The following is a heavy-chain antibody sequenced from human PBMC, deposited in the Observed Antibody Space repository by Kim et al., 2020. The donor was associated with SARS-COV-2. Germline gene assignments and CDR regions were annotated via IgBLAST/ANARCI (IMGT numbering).Heavy chain of an antibody. D-gene: IGHD3-22*01. CDR2: ISYDGSNK. CDR3: ARSFGYYDSSGYYVY. V-gene: IGHV3-30*04. CDR1: GFTFSSYA. J-gene: IGHJ4*02. Sequence: GGSLRLSCAASGFTFSSYAMHWVRQAPGKGLEWVAVISYDGSNKYYADSVKGRFTISRDNSKNTLYLQMNSLRAEDTAVYYCARSFGYYDSSGYYVYWGQGTLVTVSS.